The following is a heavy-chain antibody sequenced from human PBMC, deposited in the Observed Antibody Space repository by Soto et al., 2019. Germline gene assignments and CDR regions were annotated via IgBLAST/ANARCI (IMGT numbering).Heavy chain of an antibody. D-gene: IGHD5-18*01. CDR1: GFTFSSYA. Sequence: GGSPRLSCAASGFTFSSYAMSWVRQAPGKGLEWVSAISASSGGTYYADSVKGRFTISRDNSKNTLYLQMNSLRAEDTAVYYCAKDPTDSYGYEALWDWGQGTLVTVAS. CDR2: ISASSGGT. CDR3: AKDPTDSYGYEALWD. J-gene: IGHJ4*02. V-gene: IGHV3-23*01.